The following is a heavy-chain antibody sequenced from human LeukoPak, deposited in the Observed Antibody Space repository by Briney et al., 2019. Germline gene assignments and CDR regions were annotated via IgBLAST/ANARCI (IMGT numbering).Heavy chain of an antibody. CDR1: GGSISSGSYY. CDR3: ARDGPGAFDI. CDR2: IYTSGST. J-gene: IGHJ3*02. Sequence: SETLSLTCTVSGGSISSGSYYWSWIRQPAGKGLEWIGRIYTSGSTNYNPSLKSRVTISVDTSKNQFSLKLSSVTAADTALYYCARDGPGAFDIWGQGTMVTVSS. V-gene: IGHV4-61*02.